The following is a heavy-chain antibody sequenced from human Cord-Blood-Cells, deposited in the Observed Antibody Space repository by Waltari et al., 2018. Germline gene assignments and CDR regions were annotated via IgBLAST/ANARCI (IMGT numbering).Heavy chain of an antibody. Sequence: QITSKESVPTLVKSTQTLMLTYTFAGFSPSNSGVRVGRIRQPPGKALEWLALIYWNDNKRYSPSLKSRLTITKDTSKTQVVLTMTNMDPVDTATYYCAHSDETGDAFDIWGHGTMVTVSS. CDR1: GFSPSNSGVR. J-gene: IGHJ3*02. V-gene: IGHV2-5*01. D-gene: IGHD7-27*01. CDR2: IYWNDNK. CDR3: AHSDETGDAFDI.